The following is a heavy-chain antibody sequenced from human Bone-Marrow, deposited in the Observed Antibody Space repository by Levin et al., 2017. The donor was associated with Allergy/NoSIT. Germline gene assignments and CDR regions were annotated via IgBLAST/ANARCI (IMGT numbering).Heavy chain of an antibody. CDR3: ARGTGTARIPAFDI. CDR1: GFTFSSYW. CDR2: INSDGSST. Sequence: GGSLRLSCAASGFTFSSYWMHWVRQAPGKGLVWVSRINSDGSSTSYADSVKGRFTISRDNAKNTLYLQMNSLRAEDTAVYYCARGTGTARIPAFDIWGQGTMVTVSS. D-gene: IGHD1-7*01. V-gene: IGHV3-74*01. J-gene: IGHJ3*02.